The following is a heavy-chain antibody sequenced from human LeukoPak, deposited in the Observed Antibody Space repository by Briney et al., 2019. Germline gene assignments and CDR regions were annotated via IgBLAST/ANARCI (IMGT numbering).Heavy chain of an antibody. J-gene: IGHJ4*02. CDR2: INHSGST. Sequence: PSETLSLTCAVYGGSFSGYYWSWIRQPPGKGLEWIGEINHSGSTNYNPSLKSRVTISVDTSKNQFSLKLSSVTAADTAVYYCVRQLYYYDSSGYYWFDYWGQGTLVTVSS. V-gene: IGHV4-34*01. D-gene: IGHD3-22*01. CDR3: VRQLYYYDSSGYYWFDY. CDR1: GGSFSGYY.